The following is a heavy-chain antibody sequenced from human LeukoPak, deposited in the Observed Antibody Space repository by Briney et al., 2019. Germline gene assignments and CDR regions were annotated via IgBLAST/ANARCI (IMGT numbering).Heavy chain of an antibody. J-gene: IGHJ5*02. D-gene: IGHD3-10*01. V-gene: IGHV4-39*07. Sequence: SETLSLTCTVSGGSISSSSYYWGWIRQPPGKGLEWIGSIYYSGSTYYNPSLKSRVTISVDTSKNQFSLKLSSVTAADTAVYYCARRRRVLLWFGPSVYNWFDPWGQGTLVTVSS. CDR2: IYYSGST. CDR3: ARRRRVLLWFGPSVYNWFDP. CDR1: GGSISSSSYY.